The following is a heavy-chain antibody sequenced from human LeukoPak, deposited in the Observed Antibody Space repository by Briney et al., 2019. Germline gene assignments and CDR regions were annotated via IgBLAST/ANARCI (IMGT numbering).Heavy chain of an antibody. CDR3: AKDGDGSGSTIPTDY. Sequence: GGSLRLSCAASGFTFSSYAMSWVRQAPGKGLEWVSAISDSGGSTYYADSVKGRFTISRDNSKNTLYLQMNSLRAEDTAVYYCAKDGDGSGSTIPTDYWGQGTLVTVSS. V-gene: IGHV3-23*01. CDR2: ISDSGGST. CDR1: GFTFSSYA. J-gene: IGHJ4*02. D-gene: IGHD3-10*01.